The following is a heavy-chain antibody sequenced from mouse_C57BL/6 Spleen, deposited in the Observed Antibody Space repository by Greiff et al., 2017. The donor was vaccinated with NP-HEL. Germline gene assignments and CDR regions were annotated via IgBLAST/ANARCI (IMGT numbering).Heavy chain of an antibody. CDR2: IDPSDSET. Sequence: VQLQQPGAELVRPGSSVKLSCKASGYTFTSYWMHWVKQRPIQGLEWIGNIDPSDSETHYNQKFKDKATLTVDKSSSTAYMQLSSLTSEDSAVYYCAREEAQALDYWGQGTTLTVSS. CDR3: AREEAQALDY. CDR1: GYTFTSYW. V-gene: IGHV1-52*01. D-gene: IGHD3-2*02. J-gene: IGHJ2*01.